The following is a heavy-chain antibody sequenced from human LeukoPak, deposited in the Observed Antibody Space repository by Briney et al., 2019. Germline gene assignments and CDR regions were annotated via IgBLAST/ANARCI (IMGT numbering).Heavy chain of an antibody. J-gene: IGHJ5*02. CDR2: FDPEDGET. D-gene: IGHD1-26*01. Sequence: GASVKVSCKVSGYTLTELSMHWVRQAPGKGLEWMGGFDPEDGETIYAQKFQGRVTMTRDTSISTAYMELSRLRSGDTAMYYCARDSDSGTSWTNWFDPWGQGTLVTVSS. CDR3: ARDSDSGTSWTNWFDP. V-gene: IGHV1-24*01. CDR1: GYTLTELS.